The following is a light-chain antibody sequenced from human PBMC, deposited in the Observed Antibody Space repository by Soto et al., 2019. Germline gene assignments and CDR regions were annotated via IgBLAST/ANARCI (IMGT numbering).Light chain of an antibody. Sequence: DIHLTQSPSFLSASVGDRVTITCRASQGIASSLAWYQQKAGKAPKLLIYAASTLESGVPSIFSGSGPGTEFTLTISSLQPEDFAIYYCQQFNSYPLTFGGGTKVEIK. CDR1: QGIASS. J-gene: IGKJ4*01. CDR3: QQFNSYPLT. CDR2: AAS. V-gene: IGKV1-9*01.